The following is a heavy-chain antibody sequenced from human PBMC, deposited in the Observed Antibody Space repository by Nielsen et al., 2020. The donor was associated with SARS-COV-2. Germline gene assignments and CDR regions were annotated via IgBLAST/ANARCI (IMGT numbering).Heavy chain of an antibody. CDR2: ISSSGSTI. CDR3: ARGANYDFWSGYYYYGMDV. V-gene: IGHV3-11*01. Sequence: RQAPGKGLEWVSYISSSGSTIYYADSVKGRFTISRDNAKNSLYLQMNSLRAADTAVYYCARGANYDFWSGYYYYGMDVWGQGTTVTVSS. J-gene: IGHJ6*02. D-gene: IGHD3-3*01.